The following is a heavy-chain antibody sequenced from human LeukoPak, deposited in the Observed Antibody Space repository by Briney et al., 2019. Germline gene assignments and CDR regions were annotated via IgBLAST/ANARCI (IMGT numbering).Heavy chain of an antibody. CDR1: GGSISSSSYY. D-gene: IGHD1-14*01. Sequence: SETLSLTCTVSGGSISSSSYYWGGIRQPPGKGLEWIGSIYYSGSTYYNPSLKSRVTISVDTSKNQFSLKLSSVTAADTAVYYCARHVGKTAYGMDVWGQGTTVTVSS. CDR2: IYYSGST. V-gene: IGHV4-39*01. J-gene: IGHJ6*02. CDR3: ARHVGKTAYGMDV.